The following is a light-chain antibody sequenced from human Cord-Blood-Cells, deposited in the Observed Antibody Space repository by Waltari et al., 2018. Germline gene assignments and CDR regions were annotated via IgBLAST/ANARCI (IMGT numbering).Light chain of an antibody. Sequence: SYELTQPPSVSVSPGQTARITCSGDALPKQYAYWYQQKPGQAPVLVIYKDSERPSGIPELFSGSSSGTTVTVTISGVQAEDETDYYCQSADSSGTYVVFGGGTKLTVL. CDR2: KDS. CDR1: ALPKQY. J-gene: IGLJ2*01. CDR3: QSADSSGTYVV. V-gene: IGLV3-25*03.